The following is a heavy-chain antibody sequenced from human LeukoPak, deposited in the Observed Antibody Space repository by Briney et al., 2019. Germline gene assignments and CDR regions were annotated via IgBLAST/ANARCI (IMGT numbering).Heavy chain of an antibody. CDR3: AKEVDYGGNYYDY. V-gene: IGHV3-30*18. D-gene: IGHD4-23*01. CDR2: ISYDGSNK. CDR1: GFTLSSYW. J-gene: IGHJ4*02. Sequence: GGSLRLSCAASGFTLSSYWMHWVRQAPGKGLEWVAVISYDGSNKYYADSVKGRFTISRDNSKNTLYLQMNSLRAEDTAVYYCAKEVDYGGNYYDYWGQGTLVTVYS.